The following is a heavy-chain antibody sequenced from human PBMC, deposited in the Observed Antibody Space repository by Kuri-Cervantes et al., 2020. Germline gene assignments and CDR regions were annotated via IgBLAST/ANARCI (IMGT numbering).Heavy chain of an antibody. CDR2: INPNIDGT. Sequence: ASVKVSCKASGYTFTSYDINWVRQATGQGLEWMGWINPNIDGTNFAQKFQGRVTMTRDTSISTAYMEMSRLRSDDTAVYYCAREIVGATKGGRYFDYWGQGTLVTVSS. J-gene: IGHJ4*02. CDR1: GYTFTSYD. V-gene: IGHV1-2*02. D-gene: IGHD1-26*01. CDR3: AREIVGATKGGRYFDY.